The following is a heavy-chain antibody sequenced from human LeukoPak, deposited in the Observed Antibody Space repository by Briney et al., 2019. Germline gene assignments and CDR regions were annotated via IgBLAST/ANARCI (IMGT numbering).Heavy chain of an antibody. J-gene: IGHJ3*02. Sequence: SVKVSCKASGGTFSSYGISWVRQAPGQGLEWMGRVIPIIGVSTYAQKFQGRVTISADTSTDTAYMELSSLRSEDTAVYYCATDRITMVRGVIIRENAFDIWGQGTMVTVSS. V-gene: IGHV1-69*04. CDR2: VIPIIGVS. D-gene: IGHD3-10*01. CDR1: GGTFSSYG. CDR3: ATDRITMVRGVIIRENAFDI.